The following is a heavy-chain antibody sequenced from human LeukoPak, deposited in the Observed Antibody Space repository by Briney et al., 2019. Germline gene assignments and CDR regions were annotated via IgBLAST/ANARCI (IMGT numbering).Heavy chain of an antibody. J-gene: IGHJ4*02. CDR2: INHSGST. V-gene: IGHV4-34*01. CDR3: ARGGVRGVMWLGY. D-gene: IGHD3-10*01. CDR1: GGSLSGYY. Sequence: SETLSLTCAVYGGSLSGYYWSWIRQPPGKGLEWIGEINHSGSTNYNPSLKSRVTISVDTSKNQFSLKLSSVTAADTAVYYCARGGVRGVMWLGYWGQGTLVTVSS.